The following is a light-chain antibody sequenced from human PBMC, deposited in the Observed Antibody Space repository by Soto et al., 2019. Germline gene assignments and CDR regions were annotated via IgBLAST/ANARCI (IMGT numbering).Light chain of an antibody. CDR1: QSVSNY. CDR2: DAS. Sequence: ETVLTQSPATLSLSPGERATLSCSASQSVSNYLAWYQQKPGQAPRLLIFDASNRATGIPTRFSGSGSGTDFTLTISALEPEDSAVYFCQHRSNWTLTFGGGTNVEIK. V-gene: IGKV3-11*01. J-gene: IGKJ4*01. CDR3: QHRSNWTLT.